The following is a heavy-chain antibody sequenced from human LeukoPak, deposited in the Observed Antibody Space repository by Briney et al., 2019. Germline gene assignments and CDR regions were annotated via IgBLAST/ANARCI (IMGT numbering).Heavy chain of an antibody. Sequence: GASVKVSCKASGYTFTSYGISWVRQAPGQGLEWMGWISGYNDNTNYAQKLQGRVTMTTDTSTSTAYMDLRSLRSDDTAVYYCARGGYCSTTSCYFRTATFDYWGRGTLVTVSS. J-gene: IGHJ4*02. D-gene: IGHD2-2*03. V-gene: IGHV1-18*01. CDR1: GYTFTSYG. CDR2: ISGYNDNT. CDR3: ARGGYCSTTSCYFRTATFDY.